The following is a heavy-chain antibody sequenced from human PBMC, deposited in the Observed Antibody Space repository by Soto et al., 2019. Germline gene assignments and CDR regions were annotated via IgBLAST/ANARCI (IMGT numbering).Heavy chain of an antibody. Sequence: QEQLLQSGAEVRRPGASVTVSCKASGYNFINYDISWVRQAAGQGLEWMGWMNPRTGMTKTTYLPDLPHTPSMTRDTSLTTAYLEVRALTYDDTAVYFCARGGTAGYDFWSNPRGDWLASWGQGTLVTVS. J-gene: IGHJ5*01. V-gene: IGHV1-8*01. D-gene: IGHD3-3*01. CDR2: MNPRTGMTKT. CDR3: ARGGTAGYDFWSNPRGDWLAS. CDR1: GYNFINYD.